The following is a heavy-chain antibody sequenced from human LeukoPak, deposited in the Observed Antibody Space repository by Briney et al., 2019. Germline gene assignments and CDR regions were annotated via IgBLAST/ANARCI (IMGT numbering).Heavy chain of an antibody. CDR2: IYGSGTTT. D-gene: IGHD3-10*01. J-gene: IGHJ4*02. CDR3: AKAGHYGSGSYYSDY. CDR1: GFIFSSYA. Sequence: GGSLRLSCAASGFIFSSYAMTWVRQAPGRGLEWLSTIYGSGTTTYYVDSVKGRFTVSRDKSKNTLYLQMSSPRAGDPGVYYRAKAGHYGSGSYYSDYWGRRTLVTVSS. V-gene: IGHV3-23*01.